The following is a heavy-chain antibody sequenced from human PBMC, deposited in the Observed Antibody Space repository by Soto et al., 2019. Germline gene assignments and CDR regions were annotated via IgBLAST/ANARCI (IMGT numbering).Heavy chain of an antibody. CDR3: ARDQYYDSSGYYLSYYYYYGMDV. Sequence: EVQLVESGGGLGQPGGSLRLSCAASGFTFDDYAMHWVRHAPGKGLEWVSGISWNSDNVGYGDSVKGRFTISRDNAKNSQYLQMNSLRAEDTAVYYCARDQYYDSSGYYLSYYYYYGMDVWGQGTTVTVSS. V-gene: IGHV3-9*01. D-gene: IGHD3-22*01. J-gene: IGHJ6*02. CDR2: ISWNSDNV. CDR1: GFTFDDYA.